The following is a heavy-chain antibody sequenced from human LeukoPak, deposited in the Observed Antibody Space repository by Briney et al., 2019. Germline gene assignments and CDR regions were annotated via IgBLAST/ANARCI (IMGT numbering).Heavy chain of an antibody. V-gene: IGHV1-18*01. J-gene: IGHJ4*02. CDR1: GYIFISYG. D-gene: IGHD4-23*01. CDR2: ISAYNGNT. CDR3: ARGDYGGGFDY. Sequence: ASVKVSCKASGYIFISYGISWVRQAPGQGLEWMGWISAYNGNTKYAQKLQGRVTMTTDTSTSTAYMELRSLRSDDTAVYYCARGDYGGGFDYWGQGTLVTVSS.